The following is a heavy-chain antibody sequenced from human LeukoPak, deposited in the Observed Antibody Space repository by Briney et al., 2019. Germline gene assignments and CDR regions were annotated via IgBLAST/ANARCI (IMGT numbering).Heavy chain of an antibody. CDR3: APRGVSRLDY. Sequence: PGGSLRLSCTASGFTFGSYAMSWVRQAPGKGLEWVSGISDSGDRTYYVDSVKGRLTISRDNSKNAQYLQMTRVRAEDTAIYYCAPRGVSRLDYWGQGTLVTVSS. CDR1: GFTFGSYA. CDR2: ISDSGDRT. D-gene: IGHD5-12*01. J-gene: IGHJ4*02. V-gene: IGHV3-23*01.